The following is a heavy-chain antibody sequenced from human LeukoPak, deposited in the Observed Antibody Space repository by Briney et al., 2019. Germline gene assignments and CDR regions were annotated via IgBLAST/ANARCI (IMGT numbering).Heavy chain of an antibody. J-gene: IGHJ4*02. V-gene: IGHV3-21*01. D-gene: IGHD3-10*01. CDR1: GFTFSRYS. Sequence: GGSLRLSCAASGFTFSRYSIHWVRQTPGKGLEWVSSISSTSSYIYYADSVKGRFTISRDNAKNTVYLQLKSLRAEDTAVYYCARDWAGSSYDYWGQGTLVTVSS. CDR3: ARDWAGSSYDY. CDR2: ISSTSSYI.